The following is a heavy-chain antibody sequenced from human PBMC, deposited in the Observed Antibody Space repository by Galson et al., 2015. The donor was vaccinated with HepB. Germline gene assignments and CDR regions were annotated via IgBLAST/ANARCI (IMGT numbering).Heavy chain of an antibody. Sequence: SLRLSCAASGFTFSSYAMHWVRQAPGKGLEWVAVISYDGSNKYYADSVKGRFTISRDNSKNTLYRQMNSLRAEDTAVYYCAKHSSGWSFDYWGQGTLVTVSS. CDR1: GFTFSSYA. CDR2: ISYDGSNK. CDR3: AKHSSGWSFDY. J-gene: IGHJ4*02. V-gene: IGHV3-30-3*02. D-gene: IGHD6-19*01.